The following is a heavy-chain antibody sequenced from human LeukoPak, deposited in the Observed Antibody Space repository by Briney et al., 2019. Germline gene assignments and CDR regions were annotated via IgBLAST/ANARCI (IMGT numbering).Heavy chain of an antibody. CDR2: INHSGST. Sequence: SETLSPTCAVYGGSFSGYYWSWIRQPPGKGLEWIGEINHSGSTNYNPSLTSRVTISVDTSKNQFSLKLSSVTAADTAVYYCARAPRRHYDILTGYRNWFDPWGQGTLVTVSS. J-gene: IGHJ5*02. CDR3: ARAPRRHYDILTGYRNWFDP. V-gene: IGHV4-34*01. D-gene: IGHD3-9*01. CDR1: GGSFSGYY.